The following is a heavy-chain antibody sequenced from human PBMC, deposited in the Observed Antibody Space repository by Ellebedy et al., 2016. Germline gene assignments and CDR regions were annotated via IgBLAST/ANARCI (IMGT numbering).Heavy chain of an antibody. J-gene: IGHJ4*02. CDR3: ARDPGDSSGYYHNDY. CDR2: ISYDGSNK. D-gene: IGHD3-22*01. V-gene: IGHV3-30*03. Sequence: GESLKISCAASGFTFSSYGMHWVRQAPGKGLEWVAVISYDGSNKYYADSVKGRFTISRDNAKNSLYLQMNSLRDEDTAVYYCARDPGDSSGYYHNDYWGQGTLVTVSS. CDR1: GFTFSSYG.